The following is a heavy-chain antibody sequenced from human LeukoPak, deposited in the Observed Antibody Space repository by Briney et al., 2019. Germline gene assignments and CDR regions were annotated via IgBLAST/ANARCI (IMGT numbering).Heavy chain of an antibody. V-gene: IGHV7-4-1*02. D-gene: IGHD6-13*01. J-gene: IGHJ4*02. Sequence: ASVKVSCKASGYTFTSYAMNWVRQAPGQGLEWRGWINTNTGNPTYAQGFTGRFVFSLDTSVSTAYLQISSLKAEDTAVYYCAREGFSSSWYGVISPRYWGQGTLVTVSS. CDR2: INTNTGNP. CDR3: AREGFSSSWYGVISPRY. CDR1: GYTFTSYA.